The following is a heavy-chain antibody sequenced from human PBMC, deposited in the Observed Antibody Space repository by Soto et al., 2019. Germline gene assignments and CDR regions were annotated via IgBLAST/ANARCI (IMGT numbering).Heavy chain of an antibody. D-gene: IGHD6-19*01. CDR2: IYPGDPDT. V-gene: IGHV5-51*01. J-gene: IGHJ4*02. CDR3: ARHGERAVVYFDY. Sequence: GESLKISCKGSGYSFTSYWIGWVRQMPGKGLEWMGIIYPGDPDTRYSPSFQGQVTISADKPISTAYLQWSSLKASDTAVYYCARHGERAVVYFDYWGQGTLVTVSS. CDR1: GYSFTSYW.